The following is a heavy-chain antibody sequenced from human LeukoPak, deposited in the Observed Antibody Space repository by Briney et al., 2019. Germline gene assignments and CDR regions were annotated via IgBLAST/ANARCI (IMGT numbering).Heavy chain of an antibody. CDR2: ISGSGGST. V-gene: IGHV3-23*01. CDR1: GFTFSSYA. J-gene: IGHJ4*01. Sequence: PGGSLRLSCAASGFTFSSYATSWVRHAPGKGLEWVSAISGSGGSTYYADSVKGRFTISRDNSKNTLYLQMNSLRAEDTAVYYCAKDHDFWSGXNXPXXXWGXXTLXT. D-gene: IGHD3-3*01. CDR3: AKDHDFWSGXNXPXXX.